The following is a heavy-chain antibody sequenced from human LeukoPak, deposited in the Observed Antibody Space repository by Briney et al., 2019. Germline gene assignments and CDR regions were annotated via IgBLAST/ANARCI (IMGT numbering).Heavy chain of an antibody. CDR3: ARVGSDYYDSSGYYSY. D-gene: IGHD3-22*01. V-gene: IGHV1-46*01. J-gene: IGHJ4*02. Sequence: GASVKVSCKASGYTFTSYYMHWVRQAPGQGLEWMGIINPSGGSTSYAQKFRGRVTMTRDTSTSTVYMELSSLRSEDTAVYYCARVGSDYYDSSGYYSYWGQGTLVTVSS. CDR1: GYTFTSYY. CDR2: INPSGGST.